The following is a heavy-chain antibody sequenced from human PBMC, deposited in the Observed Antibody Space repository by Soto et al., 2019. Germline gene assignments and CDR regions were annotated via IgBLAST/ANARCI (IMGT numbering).Heavy chain of an antibody. V-gene: IGHV3-30*18. J-gene: IGHJ6*02. D-gene: IGHD1-26*01. CDR2: ISYDGSNK. Sequence: PGGSLRLSCAASGFTFSSYGMHWVRQAPGKGLEWVAVISYDGSNKYYADSVKGRFTISRDNSKNTLYLQMNSLRAEDTAVYYCAKDLLRQTHYYYYGMDVWGQGTTVTSP. CDR3: AKDLLRQTHYYYYGMDV. CDR1: GFTFSSYG.